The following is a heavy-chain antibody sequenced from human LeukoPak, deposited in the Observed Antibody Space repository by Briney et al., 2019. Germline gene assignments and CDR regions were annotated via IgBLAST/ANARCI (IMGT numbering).Heavy chain of an antibody. J-gene: IGHJ3*01. Sequence: GGSLRLSCEVSGFTFSNYWMMWVRQAPGKGLEWVASIDEDGSETNYVDSVTGRFTVSRDHAKNSLFLQMNSLRAEDTAVYYCVRYGRRANDQPLDVWGQGTMVTVSS. CDR2: IDEDGSET. CDR1: GFTFSNYW. D-gene: IGHD1-1*01. V-gene: IGHV3-7*01. CDR3: VRYGRRANDQPLDV.